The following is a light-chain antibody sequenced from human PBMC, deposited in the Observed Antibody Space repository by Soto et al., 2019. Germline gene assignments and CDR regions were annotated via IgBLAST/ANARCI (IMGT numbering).Light chain of an antibody. V-gene: IGKV1-17*03. Sequence: DIQMTQSPSAMSASVGDRVTITCRASQGINNYLAWFQQKPGKGPKRLIYAASSLQSGVPSRFSGSGYGTEFTLTISSLQPEDFASYYCLQHNRFPYTFGQGTKLEIK. CDR2: AAS. J-gene: IGKJ2*01. CDR1: QGINNY. CDR3: LQHNRFPYT.